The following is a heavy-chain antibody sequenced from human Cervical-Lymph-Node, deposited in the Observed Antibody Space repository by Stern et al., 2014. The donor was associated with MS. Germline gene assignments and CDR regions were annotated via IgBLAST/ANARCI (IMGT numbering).Heavy chain of an antibody. V-gene: IGHV5-51*01. CDR1: GYKFSIYW. CDR2: IHPGDSET. CDR3: ARQTTAWASDV. Sequence: VQLVQSGAELIRPGESLKISCKGSGYKFSIYWIAWVRQMPGKGLEWMGIIHPGDSETRYSHPSQGQVTTTADKTHNTDFPPSSSLNASDSAMYFCARQTTAWASDVWGQGTLVTVSS. D-gene: IGHD1-14*01. J-gene: IGHJ4*02.